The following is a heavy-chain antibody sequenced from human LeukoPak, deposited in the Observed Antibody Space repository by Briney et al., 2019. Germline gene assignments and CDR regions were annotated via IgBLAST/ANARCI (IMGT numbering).Heavy chain of an antibody. J-gene: IGHJ4*02. CDR2: ISSSSSTI. D-gene: IGHD3-10*01. CDR1: GFTFSSYS. V-gene: IGHV3-48*01. Sequence: GGSLRLSCAASGFTFSSYSMNWVRQAPGKGLEWVSYISSSSSTIYYADSVKGRFTISRDNAKNSLYLQMNSLRAEDTAVYYCARVQRVKFPLKYYFDYWGQGTLVTVSS. CDR3: ARVQRVKFPLKYYFDY.